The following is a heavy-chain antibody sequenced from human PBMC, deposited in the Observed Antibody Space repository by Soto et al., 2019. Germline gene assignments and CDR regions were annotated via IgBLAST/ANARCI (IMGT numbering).Heavy chain of an antibody. V-gene: IGHV3-30*18. D-gene: IGHD2-2*01. CDR1: GFTFSSYG. J-gene: IGHJ6*02. CDR2: ISYDGSNK. Sequence: GGSLRLSCAASGFTFSSYGMHWVRQAPGKGLEWVAVISYDGSNKYYADSVKGRFTISRDNSKNTLYLQMNSLRAEDTAVYYCAKVVVAHPGVYYYYGMDVWGQGTTVTVSS. CDR3: AKVVVAHPGVYYYYGMDV.